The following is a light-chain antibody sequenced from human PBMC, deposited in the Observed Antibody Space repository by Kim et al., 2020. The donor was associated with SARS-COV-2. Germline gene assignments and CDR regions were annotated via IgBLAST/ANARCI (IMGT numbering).Light chain of an antibody. CDR3: QSYDSRLSGWV. J-gene: IGLJ3*02. CDR1: SSNIGAGYD. Sequence: QSVLTQPPSVSGAPGQRVTISCTGSSSNIGAGYDVHWYQQLPGRAPKLLIFADTRRPSGVPDRLSGSKAGTSASLAITGLQAEDEADYYCQSYDSRLSGWVFGGGTQLT. V-gene: IGLV1-40*01. CDR2: ADT.